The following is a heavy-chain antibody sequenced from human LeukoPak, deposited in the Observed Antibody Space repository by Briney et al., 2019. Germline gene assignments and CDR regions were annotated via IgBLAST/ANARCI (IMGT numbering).Heavy chain of an antibody. V-gene: IGHV3-7*01. CDR3: ASMVGNSGSYYGVGYFDY. J-gene: IGHJ4*02. Sequence: PGGSLRLSCAASGFTFSSYWMSWVRQAPGKGLEWVANIKQDGSEKYYVDSVQGRFTISRDNAKNSLYLQMNSLRAEDTAVYYCASMVGNSGSYYGVGYFDYWGQGTLVTVSS. D-gene: IGHD1-26*01. CDR2: IKQDGSEK. CDR1: GFTFSSYW.